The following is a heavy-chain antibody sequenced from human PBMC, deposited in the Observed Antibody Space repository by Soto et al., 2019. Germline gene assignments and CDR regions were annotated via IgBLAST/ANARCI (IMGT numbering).Heavy chain of an antibody. Sequence: QVQLQESGPGLLKPSETLSLTCSVSGGSVSDKTYYWSWIRQPPGKRLEWIGYVYYSGTTNYNPSLKRRVTISVDLSTNRFSLSLSSVTTADTALYYCARTTAVPNTLRSRYFFDYWGQGTLVTVSS. CDR3: ARTTAVPNTLRSRYFFDY. CDR2: VYYSGTT. D-gene: IGHD4-17*01. J-gene: IGHJ4*02. V-gene: IGHV4-61*01. CDR1: GGSVSDKTYY.